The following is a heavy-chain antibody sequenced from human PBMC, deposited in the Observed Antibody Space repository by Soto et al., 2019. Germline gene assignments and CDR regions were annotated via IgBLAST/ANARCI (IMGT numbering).Heavy chain of an antibody. Sequence: GGSLRLSCAASGFTFSSYAMSWVRQAPGKGLEWVSAISGSGGSTYYADSVKGRFTISRDNSKNTLYLQMNSLRAEDTAVYYCAKDALRPVEVNYDILTGYYGYWGQGTLVTVSS. CDR3: AKDALRPVEVNYDILTGYYGY. CDR1: GFTFSSYA. D-gene: IGHD3-9*01. V-gene: IGHV3-23*01. J-gene: IGHJ4*02. CDR2: ISGSGGST.